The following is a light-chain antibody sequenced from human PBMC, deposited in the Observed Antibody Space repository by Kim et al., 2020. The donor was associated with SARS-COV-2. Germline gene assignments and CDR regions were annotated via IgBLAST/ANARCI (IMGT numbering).Light chain of an antibody. V-gene: IGLV1-44*01. CDR1: DSNTGSNA. CDR2: GND. Sequence: QSVLTQPPSASGTPGQRVTIFCSGSDSNTGSNAVDWYRQVPGTAPKLLIYGNDHRPSGVPDRFSGSRSGISASLAINGLQSADEADYYCAAWDDTLNGPVFGGGTQLTVL. CDR3: AAWDDTLNGPV. J-gene: IGLJ2*01.